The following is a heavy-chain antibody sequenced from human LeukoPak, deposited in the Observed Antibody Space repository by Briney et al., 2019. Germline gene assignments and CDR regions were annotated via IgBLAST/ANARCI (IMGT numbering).Heavy chain of an antibody. V-gene: IGHV1-2*02. D-gene: IGHD1-1*01. CDR1: GYTFTGYY. CDR3: ARDRRPIALDGFAP. CDR2: IYPNSGGT. Sequence: ASVKVCCKASGYTFTGYYMHWVRQAPGQGLEWMGWIYPNSGGTNYAQKFQGRVTMTRDTSISTAYMELSRLRLGDTAVYYCARDRRPIALDGFAPCGQRTLPTASS. J-gene: IGHJ5*02.